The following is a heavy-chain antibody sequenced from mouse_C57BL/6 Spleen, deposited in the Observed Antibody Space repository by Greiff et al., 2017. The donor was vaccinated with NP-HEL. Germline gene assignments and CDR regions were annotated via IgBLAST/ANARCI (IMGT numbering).Heavy chain of an antibody. D-gene: IGHD2-1*01. J-gene: IGHJ4*01. V-gene: IGHV1-63*01. CDR1: GYTFTNYW. CDR2: IYPGGGYT. Sequence: VQLQQSGAELVRPGTSVKMSCKASGYTFTNYWIGWAKQRPGHGLEWIGDIYPGGGYTNYNEKFKGKAKLTADKSSSTAYMQFSSLTSEDSAIYYCAREGNYSPYAMDYWGQGTSVTVSS. CDR3: AREGNYSPYAMDY.